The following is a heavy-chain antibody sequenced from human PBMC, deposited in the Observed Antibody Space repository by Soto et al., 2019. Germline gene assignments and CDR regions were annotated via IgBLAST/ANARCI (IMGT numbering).Heavy chain of an antibody. Sequence: SVKVSCKVSGSRFSNYVISWVRQAPGHGLEWLGRIIPVFNSTKYAQSFQGRVTITADKSTSTASLELSSLRSDDTAVYYCAREGRGKKAGYNGLVSLGYWGQGTLVTVS. CDR3: AREGRGKKAGYNGLVSLGY. CDR2: IIPVFNST. D-gene: IGHD2-2*02. J-gene: IGHJ4*02. V-gene: IGHV1-69*06. CDR1: GSRFSNYV.